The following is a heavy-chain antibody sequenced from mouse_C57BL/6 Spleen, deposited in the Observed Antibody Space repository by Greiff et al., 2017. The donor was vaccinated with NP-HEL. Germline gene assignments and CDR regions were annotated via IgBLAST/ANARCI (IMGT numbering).Heavy chain of an antibody. J-gene: IGHJ1*03. CDR3: ARSEEYYGSSYWYFDV. Sequence: VQLQQSGPELVKPGASVKISCKASGYAFSSSWMNWVKQRPGKGLEWIGRIYPGDGDTNYNGKFKGKATLTADKSSSTAYMQLSSLTSEDSAVYFCARSEEYYGSSYWYFDVWGTGTTVTVSS. CDR1: GYAFSSSW. V-gene: IGHV1-82*01. CDR2: IYPGDGDT. D-gene: IGHD1-1*01.